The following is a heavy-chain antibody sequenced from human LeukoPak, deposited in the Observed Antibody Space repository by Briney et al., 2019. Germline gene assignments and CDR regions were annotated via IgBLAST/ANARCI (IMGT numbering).Heavy chain of an antibody. CDR3: AREVGYRSGGSCYSYFDY. CDR1: GGSISSYY. Sequence: SETLSLTCTVSGGSISSYYWSWIRQPPGKGLEWIGYIYYSGSTNYNASLTNRVTISVDTSKNQFSLELSSVTAADTAVYYCAREVGYRSGGSCYSYFDYWGQGTLVTVSS. V-gene: IGHV4-59*01. D-gene: IGHD2-15*01. J-gene: IGHJ4*02. CDR2: IYYSGST.